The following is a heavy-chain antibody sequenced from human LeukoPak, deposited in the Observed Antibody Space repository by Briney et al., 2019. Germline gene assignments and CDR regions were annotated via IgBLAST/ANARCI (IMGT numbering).Heavy chain of an antibody. CDR3: AREIYGDYGAFDC. D-gene: IGHD4-17*01. CDR2: IYTSGST. Sequence: SQTLSLTCTVSGGSISSGSYYWSWIRQPAGKGLEWIGRIYTSGSTNYNPSLKSRVTISVDTSKNQFSLKLSSVTAADTAVYYCAREIYGDYGAFDCWGQGTLVTVSS. CDR1: GGSISSGSYY. V-gene: IGHV4-61*02. J-gene: IGHJ4*02.